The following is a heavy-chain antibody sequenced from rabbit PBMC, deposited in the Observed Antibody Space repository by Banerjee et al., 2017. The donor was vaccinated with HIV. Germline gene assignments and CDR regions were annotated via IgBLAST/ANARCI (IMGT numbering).Heavy chain of an antibody. CDR1: GFSFSSSYD. V-gene: IGHV1S40*01. CDR3: ARNAGSSWDL. Sequence: QSLEESGGDLVQPGASLTLTCTASGFSFSSSYDMCWVRQAPGKGLEWIGCIYFGSSGSTYYASWVNGRFTISKTSSTTVTLQMTSLTAADTATYFCARNAGSSWDLWGPGTLVT. CDR2: IYFGSSGST. J-gene: IGHJ4*01. D-gene: IGHD4-2*01.